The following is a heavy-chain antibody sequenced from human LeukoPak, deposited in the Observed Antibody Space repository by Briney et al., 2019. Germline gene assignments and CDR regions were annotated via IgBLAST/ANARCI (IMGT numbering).Heavy chain of an antibody. J-gene: IGHJ1*01. CDR3: ARGSSNTWPPGAEYFEH. Sequence: GGFLRLSCAASGFTFSSYSMNWVRQAPGKGLEWVSSISSSSSYIYYADSVKGRFTISRDNAKNSLYLQMNSLRAEDTAVYYCARGSSNTWPPGAEYFEHWGQGTLVTVSS. V-gene: IGHV3-21*01. CDR1: GFTFSSYS. CDR2: ISSSSSYI. D-gene: IGHD6-13*01.